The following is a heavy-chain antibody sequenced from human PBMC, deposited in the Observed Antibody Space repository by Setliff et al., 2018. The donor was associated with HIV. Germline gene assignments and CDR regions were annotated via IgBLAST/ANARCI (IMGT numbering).Heavy chain of an antibody. CDR1: GGSISSNTYY. CDR3: ARDRGPYCSGSICHPPHSSYMDV. CDR2: IYYSGST. V-gene: IGHV4-39*07. D-gene: IGHD2-15*01. J-gene: IGHJ6*03. Sequence: SETLSLTCAVSGGSISSNTYYWGWIRQPPGKGLEWIGSIYYSGSTYYNPSLKSRVTMSVDTSENQLSLRLSSVTSADTAVYYCARDRGPYCSGSICHPPHSSYMDVWGKGTTVTVSS.